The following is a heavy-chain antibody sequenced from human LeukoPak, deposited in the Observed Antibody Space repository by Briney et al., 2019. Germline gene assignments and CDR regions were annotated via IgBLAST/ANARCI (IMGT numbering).Heavy chain of an antibody. J-gene: IGHJ4*02. CDR3: ARGHLLSLDY. CDR2: ISYDGSNK. Sequence: PGGSLRLSCAASGFTCSSYAMHWVRQAPGKGLEWVAVISYDGSNKYYADSVKGRFTISRDNSKNTLYLQMNSLRADDTAVYYCARGHLLSLDYWGQGTLVTVSS. V-gene: IGHV3-30*04. CDR1: GFTCSSYA.